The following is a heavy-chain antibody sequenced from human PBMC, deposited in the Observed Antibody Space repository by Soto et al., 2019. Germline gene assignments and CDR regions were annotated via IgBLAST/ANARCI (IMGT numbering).Heavy chain of an antibody. Sequence: SETLSLTCTVSGGSISSYCGSWIRQSAGKGLEWIGRIYNGGNTQYNPSLKSRVTMSADTSKNQFSLRLNSVTAADTAVYYCARDGSDSYGLDVWGQGTTVTVSS. D-gene: IGHD3-10*01. CDR1: GGSISSYC. V-gene: IGHV4-4*07. J-gene: IGHJ6*02. CDR2: IYNGGNT. CDR3: ARDGSDSYGLDV.